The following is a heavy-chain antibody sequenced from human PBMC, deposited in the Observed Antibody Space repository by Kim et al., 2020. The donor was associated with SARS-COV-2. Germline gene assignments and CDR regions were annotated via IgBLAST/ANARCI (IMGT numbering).Heavy chain of an antibody. CDR3: AKDKYFRTRPSLPPRPGGYYGMDV. CDR1: GFTFRNYA. V-gene: IGHV3-23*01. Sequence: GGSLRVSCAASGFTFRNYAMHWVRQAPGKGLEWVSVISNSGDSTYYSDSVKGRFTISRDNSKNTLSLQMNSLRVADTAVYYCAKDKYFRTRPSLPPRPGGYYGMDVWGQGTTVTVSS. J-gene: IGHJ6*02. CDR2: ISNSGDST. D-gene: IGHD3-9*01.